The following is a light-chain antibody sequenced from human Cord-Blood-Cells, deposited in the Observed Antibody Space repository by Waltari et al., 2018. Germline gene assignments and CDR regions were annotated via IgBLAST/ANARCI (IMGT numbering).Light chain of an antibody. J-gene: IGKJ1*01. CDR3: QQSYSTPT. CDR1: QSISSY. CDR2: AAS. V-gene: IGKV1-39*01. Sequence: DIQMTQSPSSMSASVGDRVTIPCRASQSISSYLNWYQQKPGKAPKLLIYAASSLQSGVPSRFSGSGSGTDFTLTISSLQPEDFVTYYCQQSYSTPTFGQGTKVEIK.